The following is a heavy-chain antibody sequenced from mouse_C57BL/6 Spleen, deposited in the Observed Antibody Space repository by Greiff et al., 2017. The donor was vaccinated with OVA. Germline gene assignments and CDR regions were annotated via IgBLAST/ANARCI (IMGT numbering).Heavy chain of an antibody. CDR3: ARDYGNYGGY. Sequence: QVTLKVSGPELVKPGASVKISCKASGYAFSSSWMNWVKQRPGKGLEWIGRIYPGDGDTNYNGKCKGKATLTADKSSSTAYMQLSSLTSEDSAVYFCARDYGNYGGYWGQGTTLTVSS. V-gene: IGHV1-82*01. D-gene: IGHD2-1*01. CDR2: IYPGDGDT. J-gene: IGHJ2*01. CDR1: GYAFSSSW.